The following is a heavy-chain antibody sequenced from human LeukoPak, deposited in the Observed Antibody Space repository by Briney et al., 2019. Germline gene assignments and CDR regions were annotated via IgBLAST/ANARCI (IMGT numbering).Heavy chain of an antibody. CDR3: ARDARDY. Sequence: GGSLRLSCAASGFTFSSYAMHWVRQAPGKGLEWVAVISYDGSNKYYADSVKGRFTISRDNSKNTLYLQMNSLRAEDTAVYHCARDARDYWGQGTLVTVSS. CDR1: GFTFSSYA. CDR2: ISYDGSNK. V-gene: IGHV3-30-3*01. J-gene: IGHJ4*02.